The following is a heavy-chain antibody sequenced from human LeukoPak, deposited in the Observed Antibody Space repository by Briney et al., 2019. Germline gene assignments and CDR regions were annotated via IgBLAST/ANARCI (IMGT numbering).Heavy chain of an antibody. CDR2: IDSDGSPT. V-gene: IGHV3-74*01. J-gene: IGHJ6*02. CDR3: VRESQQFWSVGAFDV. CDR1: AFTFNTYW. D-gene: IGHD3-3*01. Sequence: GGSLRLSCAASAFTFNTYWMHWVRQVPGEGLVWVSRIDSDGSPTTYAASVEGRFTISRDNAKNTLYLEMSYLRAEDTAIYYCVRESQQFWSVGAFDVWGQGTTVTVSS.